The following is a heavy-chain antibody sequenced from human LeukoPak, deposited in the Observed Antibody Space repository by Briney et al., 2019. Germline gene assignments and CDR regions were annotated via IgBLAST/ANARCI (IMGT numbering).Heavy chain of an antibody. V-gene: IGHV3-33*01. Sequence: PGGSLRLSCAASGFTFSSYGMHWVRQAPGKGLEWVAVIWYDGSNKYYADSVKGRFTISRDNSKNTLYLQMNSLRAEDTAVYYCARVGGWPPYGDGSDYWGQGTLVTVSS. CDR2: IWYDGSNK. CDR3: ARVGGWPPYGDGSDY. D-gene: IGHD4-17*01. CDR1: GFTFSSYG. J-gene: IGHJ4*02.